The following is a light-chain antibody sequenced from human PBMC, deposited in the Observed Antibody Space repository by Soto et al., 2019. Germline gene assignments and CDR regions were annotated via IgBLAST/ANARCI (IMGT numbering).Light chain of an antibody. CDR1: QNIRSW. CDR2: DAS. Sequence: DIQMTQSPSALSASVGDRVTITCRASQNIRSWLAWDQQKTGKDPKLLIYDASILEGGVPSRFSVSGSGTEFTLTISSLQPDDFVTYYCLQYGSYWTFGEGTQVEIK. J-gene: IGKJ1*01. CDR3: LQYGSYWT. V-gene: IGKV1-5*01.